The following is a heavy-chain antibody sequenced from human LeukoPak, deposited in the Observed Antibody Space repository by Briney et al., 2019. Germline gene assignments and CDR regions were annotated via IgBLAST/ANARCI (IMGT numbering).Heavy chain of an antibody. CDR2: ISVDSIT. Sequence: GGSLRLSCAGSGLTFSSHALSWVRQAPGKGLDWVSSISVDSITYYLDSVKGRFTISRDNSKSTLYLQMHSLRAEDTALYYCAKAPGSSYHFDYWGQGTLVTVSS. V-gene: IGHV3-23*01. CDR1: GLTFSSHA. J-gene: IGHJ4*02. CDR3: AKAPGSSYHFDY. D-gene: IGHD6-6*01.